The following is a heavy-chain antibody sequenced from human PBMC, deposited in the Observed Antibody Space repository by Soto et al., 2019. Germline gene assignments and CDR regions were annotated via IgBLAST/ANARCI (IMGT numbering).Heavy chain of an antibody. V-gene: IGHV1-8*01. CDR3: ARDTGVSAKPCGGDFYSSG. CDR2: MNPNSGNT. CDR1: GYTFTSYD. J-gene: IGHJ4*02. D-gene: IGHD2-21*02. Sequence: QVQLVQSGAEVKKPGASVKVSCKASGYTFTSYDINWVRQATGQGLEWMGWMNPNSGNTGYAQKFQGRVTMTRTTSISTAYMELSSLRSEDTAVYYCARDTGVSAKPCGGDFYSSGWGQGNLVTVSS.